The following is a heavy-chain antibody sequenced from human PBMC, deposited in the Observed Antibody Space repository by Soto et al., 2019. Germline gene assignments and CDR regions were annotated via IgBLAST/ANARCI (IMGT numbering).Heavy chain of an antibody. CDR2: ITNSGST. J-gene: IGHJ5*02. CDR1: GYSISSGGYN. CDR3: ARSPVVPAAVYYNWFDP. D-gene: IGHD2-2*01. Sequence: SETLSLTCTVSGYSISSGGYNWSWIRQCPGKGLEWIGYITNSGSTSYNPSLKSRGTISVDTSKNQFSLQLTSVTAADTAVYYCARSPVVPAAVYYNWFDPWGQGTLVTVSS. V-gene: IGHV4-31*03.